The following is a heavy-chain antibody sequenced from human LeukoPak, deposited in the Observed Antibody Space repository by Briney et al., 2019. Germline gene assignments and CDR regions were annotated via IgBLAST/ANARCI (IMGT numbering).Heavy chain of an antibody. CDR3: ARFVTGDGAFDI. D-gene: IGHD7-27*01. CDR1: GGSISSSSYY. CDR2: IYYSGNT. V-gene: IGHV4-39*01. J-gene: IGHJ3*02. Sequence: SETLSLTGTVSGGSISSSSYYWGWIRQPPGKGLEWIGSIYYSGNTYYNPSLRGRVTISVDTSKNQFSLNLSSVTAADTAVYYCARFVTGDGAFDIWGQGTMVTVSS.